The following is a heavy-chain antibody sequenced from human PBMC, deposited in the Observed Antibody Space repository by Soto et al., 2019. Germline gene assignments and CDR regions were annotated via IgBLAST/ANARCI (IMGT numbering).Heavy chain of an antibody. Sequence: QLQLQESGPGLVKPSETLSLTCTVSGGSLRSSSYYWGWIRQPPGKGLEWIGSIFYSGSTYYNPSLKSRVTISLDTSKNQFSLKLSSVTAADTAVYYCARLWFGERPPDYWSQGTLVTVSS. CDR1: GGSLRSSSYY. D-gene: IGHD3-10*01. CDR2: IFYSGST. J-gene: IGHJ4*02. CDR3: ARLWFGERPPDY. V-gene: IGHV4-39*01.